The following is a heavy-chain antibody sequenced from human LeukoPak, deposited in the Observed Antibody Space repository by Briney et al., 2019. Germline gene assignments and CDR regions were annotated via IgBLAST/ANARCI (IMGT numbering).Heavy chain of an antibody. CDR3: ARYYYGSGSSF. Sequence: SETLSLTCTVSGGSISSYYWSWIRQPPGEGLGWVGYIYFSGRTNYNPSIKNRVTKSVDTSNNPFSMKLSSLTAADTAVYYCARYYYGSGSSFWGQGTLVTVSS. V-gene: IGHV4-59*01. J-gene: IGHJ4*02. CDR1: GGSISSYY. CDR2: IYFSGRT. D-gene: IGHD3-10*01.